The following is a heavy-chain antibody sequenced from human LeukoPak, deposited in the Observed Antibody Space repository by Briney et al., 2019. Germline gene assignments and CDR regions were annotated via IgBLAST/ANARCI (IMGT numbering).Heavy chain of an antibody. Sequence: GGSLRLSCAASGFTFSNYAMSWVRQAPGKGLEWVSAVSGRDTSAYYTDSVKGRFTISRDNSNNPLYLQMNSLSAEDTAIYYCAKWGDYDVLTGYHDSDYWGQGTLVTVSS. CDR2: VSGRDTSA. CDR1: GFTFSNYA. J-gene: IGHJ4*02. D-gene: IGHD3-9*01. V-gene: IGHV3-23*01. CDR3: AKWGDYDVLTGYHDSDY.